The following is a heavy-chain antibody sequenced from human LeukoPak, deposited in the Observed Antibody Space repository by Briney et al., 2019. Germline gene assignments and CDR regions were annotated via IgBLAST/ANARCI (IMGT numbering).Heavy chain of an antibody. CDR1: GYSFTSYW. J-gene: IGHJ4*02. CDR2: IYPGDSDT. D-gene: IGHD5-12*01. CDR3: ARFLGGGYPFS. Sequence: GVSLKISCKGSGYSFTSYWIGLVRQMPGKGLEWVGIIYPGDSDTRYSLSFQGQVTISADKSISTAYLQWSSLKASDTAMYYSARFLGGGYPFSWGQGTLVTVSS. V-gene: IGHV5-51*01.